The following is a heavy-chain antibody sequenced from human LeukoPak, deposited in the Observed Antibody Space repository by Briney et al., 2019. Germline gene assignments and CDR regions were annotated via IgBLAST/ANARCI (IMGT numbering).Heavy chain of an antibody. CDR2: ISYDGSNK. D-gene: IGHD6-13*01. J-gene: IGHJ4*02. V-gene: IGHV3-30*04. CDR1: GFTFSSYA. Sequence: SGGSLRLSCAASGFTFSSYAMHWVRQAPGKGLEWVAVISYDGSNKYYADSVKGRFTISRDNAKNSLYLQMNSLRAEDTAVYYCARDRSSWSEGFDYWGQGTLVTVSS. CDR3: ARDRSSWSEGFDY.